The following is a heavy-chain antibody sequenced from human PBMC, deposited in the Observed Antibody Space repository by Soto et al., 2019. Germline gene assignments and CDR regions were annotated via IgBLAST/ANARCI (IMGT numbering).Heavy chain of an antibody. CDR2: IYYSGST. CDR1: GGSVSSGSYY. J-gene: IGHJ3*02. D-gene: IGHD3-22*01. V-gene: IGHV4-61*01. Sequence: SETLSLTCTVSGGSVSSGSYYWSWIRQPPGKGLEWIGYIYYSGSTNYNPSLKSRVTISVDTSKNQFSLKLSSVTAADTAVYYCARDRRYYDSSGYQGDAFDIWGQGTMVT. CDR3: ARDRRYYDSSGYQGDAFDI.